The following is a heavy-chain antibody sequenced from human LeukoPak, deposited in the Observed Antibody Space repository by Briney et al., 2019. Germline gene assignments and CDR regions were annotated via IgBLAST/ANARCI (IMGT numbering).Heavy chain of an antibody. Sequence: SETLSLTCTVSGGSISSGSYYWNWIRQPAGKGLEWIGRIYTRGSTNYNPSLKSRVTISVDTSKNQFSLKLSYVTAADTAVYYCAREVGGYRYGYRPTELYWYFDLWGRGTLVTVSS. V-gene: IGHV4-61*02. D-gene: IGHD5-18*01. CDR2: IYTRGST. J-gene: IGHJ2*01. CDR3: AREVGGYRYGYRPTELYWYFDL. CDR1: GGSISSGSYY.